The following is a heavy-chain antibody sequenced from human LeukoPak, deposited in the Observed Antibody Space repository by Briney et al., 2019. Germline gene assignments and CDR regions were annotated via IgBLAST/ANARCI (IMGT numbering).Heavy chain of an antibody. Sequence: GGALRLSCTASGFTFGYYTMSWFRQAPGRGVEGVGFISSKAYGGTTEYAVSVKGRFTISRDDSKSTAYLQMNSLKTEDTAVYYCTRVGDPPVYYYYGMDVWGQGTTVTVSS. D-gene: IGHD2-21*02. CDR3: TRVGDPPVYYYYGMDV. CDR1: GFTFGYYT. CDR2: ISSKAYGGTT. J-gene: IGHJ6*02. V-gene: IGHV3-49*03.